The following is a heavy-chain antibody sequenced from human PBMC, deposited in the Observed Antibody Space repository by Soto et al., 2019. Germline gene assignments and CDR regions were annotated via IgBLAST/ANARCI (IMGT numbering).Heavy chain of an antibody. CDR2: MNPNSGNT. CDR1: GYTFTSYD. CDR3: ARIYDFWSGYPYYYYYGMDV. J-gene: IGHJ6*02. V-gene: IGHV1-8*01. D-gene: IGHD3-3*01. Sequence: QVQLVQSGAEVKKPGASVKVSCKASGYTFTSYDINWVRQATGQGLEWMGWMNPNSGNTGYAQKFQGRVTMTRNTSXXTXYXXLSSLRSEDTAVYYCARIYDFWSGYPYYYYYGMDVWGQGTTVTVSS.